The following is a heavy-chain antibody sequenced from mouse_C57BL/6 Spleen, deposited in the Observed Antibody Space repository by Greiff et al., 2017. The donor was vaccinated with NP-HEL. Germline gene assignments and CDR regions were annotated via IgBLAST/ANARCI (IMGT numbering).Heavy chain of an antibody. D-gene: IGHD2-4*01. Sequence: QVQLQQPGAELVKPGASVKLSCKASGYTFTSYWMQWVKQRPGQGLAWIGEIDPSDSYTNYNQKFKGKATLTVDTSSSTAYMQLSSLTSEDSAVYYCARPDYAWYFDVWGTGTTVTVSS. CDR3: ARPDYAWYFDV. CDR1: GYTFTSYW. J-gene: IGHJ1*03. V-gene: IGHV1-50*01. CDR2: IDPSDSYT.